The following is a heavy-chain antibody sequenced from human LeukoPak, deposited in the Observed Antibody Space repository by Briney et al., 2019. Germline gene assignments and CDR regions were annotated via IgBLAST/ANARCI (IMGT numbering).Heavy chain of an antibody. CDR3: TRDRWGGGYISRGTNV. D-gene: IGHD5-12*01. V-gene: IGHV3-49*04. J-gene: IGHJ6*02. CDR1: EFTLGDYA. Sequence: GRSLRLSCTASEFTLGDYAISCVRQAPGEGPEWVGFIRSKDDDGTTDYAPSVKGRLIIARDDSKSVAYMEMNYMKIKGISMYYCTRDRWGGGYISRGTNVWGERTTV. CDR2: IRSKDDDGTT.